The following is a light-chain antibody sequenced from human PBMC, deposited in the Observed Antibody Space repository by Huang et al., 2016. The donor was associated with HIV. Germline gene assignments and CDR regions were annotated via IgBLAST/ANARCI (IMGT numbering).Light chain of an antibody. CDR3: QHSDGLSPLT. CDR2: DAS. Sequence: IRMTQSPSSLSASTGDRVTITCRASQNVDTSLAWYQQRPGRAPVLLIYDASTLQSGVPSRFSGSGSRTVFTLTIGCLQVEDAATYYCQHSDGLSPLTFGGGT. CDR1: QNVDTS. V-gene: IGKV1-8*01. J-gene: IGKJ4*01.